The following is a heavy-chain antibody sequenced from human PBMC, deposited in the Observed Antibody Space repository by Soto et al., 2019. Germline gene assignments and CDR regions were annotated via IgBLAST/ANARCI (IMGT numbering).Heavy chain of an antibody. V-gene: IGHV4-59*01. CDR2: IYSSGST. Sequence: QVQLQESGPGLVKPSETLSLTCTVSGGSISSYYWSWIRQPPGKGLEWIGYIYSSGSTNYNPSLKSRVTMSVDTSKNQFSLKRSSLTAADTAVYYCARGGPAALDYWGQGTLVTVSS. CDR1: GGSISSYY. CDR3: ARGGPAALDY. J-gene: IGHJ4*02. D-gene: IGHD6-13*01.